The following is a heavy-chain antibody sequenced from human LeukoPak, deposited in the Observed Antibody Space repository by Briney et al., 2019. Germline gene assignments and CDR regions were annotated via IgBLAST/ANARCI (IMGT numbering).Heavy chain of an antibody. CDR2: ISSSSSYI. V-gene: IGHV3-21*01. D-gene: IGHD3-16*01. Sequence: MSGGSLRLSCAASGFTFSSYSMNWVRQAPGKGLEWVSSISSSSSYIYYADSVKGRFTISRDNAKSSLYLQMNSLRAEDTAVYYCAEDGLSARALNYDHDIWGQGTMVTVSS. J-gene: IGHJ3*02. CDR1: GFTFSSYS. CDR3: AEDGLSARALNYDHDI.